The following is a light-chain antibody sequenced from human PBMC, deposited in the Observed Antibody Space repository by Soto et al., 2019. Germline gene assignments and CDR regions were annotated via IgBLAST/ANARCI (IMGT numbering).Light chain of an antibody. CDR2: AAS. CDR3: QQDYSYPLT. J-gene: IGKJ4*02. Sequence: AIRMTQSPSSLSASTGDRVTITCRASPGISSYLVWYQQKPGKAPKLLIYAASTLQSGVPSRFSGSGSGTDFTLTISCLQSEDFATYYCQQDYSYPLTFGGGTKVEIK. V-gene: IGKV1-8*01. CDR1: PGISSY.